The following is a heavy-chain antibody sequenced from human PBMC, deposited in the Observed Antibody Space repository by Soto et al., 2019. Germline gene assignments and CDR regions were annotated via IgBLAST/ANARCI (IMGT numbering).Heavy chain of an antibody. J-gene: IGHJ6*02. CDR1: GGSISSGGYY. V-gene: IGHV4-31*03. CDR3: ATSVPLDYYYGMDV. Sequence: QVQLQESGPGLVKPSQTLSLTCTVSGGSISSGGYYWSWIRQHPGKGLEWIGYIYYSGSTYYNPSLTSRLTISVDTSKNPFSLKLRSVTAADTAVYYCATSVPLDYYYGMDVWGQGTTVTVSS. CDR2: IYYSGST.